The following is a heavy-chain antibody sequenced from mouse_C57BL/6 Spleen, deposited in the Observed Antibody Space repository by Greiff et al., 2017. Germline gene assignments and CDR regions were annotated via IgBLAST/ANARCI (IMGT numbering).Heavy chain of an antibody. D-gene: IGHD1-1*01. J-gene: IGHJ4*01. V-gene: IGHV1-19*01. CDR2: INPYNGGT. Sequence: EVQLQQSGPVLVKPGASVKMSCKASGYTFTDYYMNWVKQSHGKSLEWIGVINPYNGGTSYNQKFKGKATLTVDKSSSTAYMQLSSLTYEDSAVYYCAREDYYGSYAMDYWGQGTSVTVSS. CDR1: GYTFTDYY. CDR3: AREDYYGSYAMDY.